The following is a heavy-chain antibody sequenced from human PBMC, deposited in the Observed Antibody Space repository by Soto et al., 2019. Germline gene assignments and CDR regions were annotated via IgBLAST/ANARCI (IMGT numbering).Heavy chain of an antibody. CDR3: ARDQGLGLAVARYYYYYGMDV. CDR2: IIPIFGTA. D-gene: IGHD6-19*01. J-gene: IGHJ6*02. CDR1: GGTFSSYA. Sequence: GASVKVSCKASGGTFSSYAISWVRQAPGQGLEWMGGIIPIFGTANYAQKFQGRVTITADESTSTAYMELSSLRSEDTAVYYCARDQGLGLAVARYYYYYGMDVWGQGTTVTVSS. V-gene: IGHV1-69*13.